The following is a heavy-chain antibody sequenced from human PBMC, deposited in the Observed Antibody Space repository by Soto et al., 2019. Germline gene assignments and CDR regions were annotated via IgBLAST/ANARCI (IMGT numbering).Heavy chain of an antibody. J-gene: IGHJ5*02. CDR3: ARGDYDFWNWFDP. Sequence: QVQLVQSGAEVKKPGASVKVSCKTSGYTFTGYGITWVRQAPGQGLEWMGWISAYNGETRFAQRFQGRVVMTTDTSTSTVYMELRYLTFDDTAVYYCARGDYDFWNWFDPWGQGTLVTVSS. D-gene: IGHD3-3*01. CDR2: ISAYNGET. CDR1: GYTFTGYG. V-gene: IGHV1-18*01.